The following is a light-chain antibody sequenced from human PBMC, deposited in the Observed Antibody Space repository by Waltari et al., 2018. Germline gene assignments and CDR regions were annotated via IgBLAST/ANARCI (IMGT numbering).Light chain of an antibody. CDR3: QQYNDWPPLT. CDR2: GAS. J-gene: IGKJ4*01. V-gene: IGKV3-15*01. CDR1: QSVSRF. Sequence: EVVMTQSPATLSVSPGERVTLSCRASQSVSRFVAWYQQKPGQAPRLLIYGASTRATGIPARVSGSGSGTEFTLTISSLQSEDFAVYYCQQYNDWPPLTFGGGTKLEIK.